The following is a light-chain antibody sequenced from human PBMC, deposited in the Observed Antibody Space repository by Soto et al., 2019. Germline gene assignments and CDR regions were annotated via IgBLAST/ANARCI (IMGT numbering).Light chain of an antibody. J-gene: IGLJ1*01. Sequence: QSALTQPASVSGSPGQSITISCTGTSNDVGTHNFVSWYQQHPGKAPKLMIHEVTDRPSGVSNRFSGSKSGNTASLTISGLQAEDEADYYCSSYTGASTLVFGTGTKVTVL. CDR1: SNDVGTHNF. CDR2: EVT. V-gene: IGLV2-14*01. CDR3: SSYTGASTLV.